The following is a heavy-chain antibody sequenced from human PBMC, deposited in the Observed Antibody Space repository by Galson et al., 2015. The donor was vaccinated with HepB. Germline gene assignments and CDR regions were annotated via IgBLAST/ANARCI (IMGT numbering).Heavy chain of an antibody. CDR1: GGSIISSIYY. J-gene: IGHJ4*02. V-gene: IGHV4-39*01. CDR3: ARLGGWPSRFDY. CDR2: IYYSGST. D-gene: IGHD6-19*01. Sequence: ETLSLTCTVSGGSIISSIYYWGWIRQPPGKGLEWIGTIYYSGSTYYNPSLKSRVTISVDTSKNQFSLKLSSVTAADTAVYYCARLGGWPSRFDYWGQGTLVTVSS.